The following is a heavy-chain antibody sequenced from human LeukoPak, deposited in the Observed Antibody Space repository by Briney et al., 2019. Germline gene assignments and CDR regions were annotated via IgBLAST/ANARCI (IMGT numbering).Heavy chain of an antibody. J-gene: IGHJ4*02. Sequence: PSETLSLTCAVYGGSFSGYYWSWIRQPPGKGLEWIGEINHSGSTNYNPSLKSRVTISVDTSKNQFSLKLSSVTAADTAVYCCARKPRWLVTYYFDYWGQGTLVTVSS. CDR1: GGSFSGYY. V-gene: IGHV4-34*01. D-gene: IGHD6-19*01. CDR2: INHSGST. CDR3: ARKPRWLVTYYFDY.